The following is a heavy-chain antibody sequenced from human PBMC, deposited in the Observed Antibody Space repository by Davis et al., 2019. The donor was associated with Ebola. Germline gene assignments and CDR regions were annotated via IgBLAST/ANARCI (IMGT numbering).Heavy chain of an antibody. D-gene: IGHD1-26*01. CDR3: ARAGGGYYGAFDY. J-gene: IGHJ4*02. Sequence: SETLSLTCTVSGGSISSSSYYWGWIRQPPGKGLEWIGYIYYSGSTNYNPSLKSRVTISVDTSKNQFSLKLSSVTAADTAVYYCARAGGGYYGAFDYWGQGTLVTVSS. CDR1: GGSISSSSYY. CDR2: IYYSGST. V-gene: IGHV4-61*05.